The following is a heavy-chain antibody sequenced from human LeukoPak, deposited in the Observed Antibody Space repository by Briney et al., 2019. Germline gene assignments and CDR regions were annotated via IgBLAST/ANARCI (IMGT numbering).Heavy chain of an antibody. CDR3: ARGSNYYDSSGYYIPDFDY. V-gene: IGHV4-30-4*08. Sequence: SQTLSLTRTVSGGSISSGDYYWSWIRQPPGTGLEWIGYIYYSGSTYYNPSLKSRVTISVDTSKNQFSLKLSSVTAADTAVYYCARGSNYYDSSGYYIPDFDYWGQGTLVTVSS. D-gene: IGHD3-22*01. J-gene: IGHJ4*02. CDR1: GGSISSGDYY. CDR2: IYYSGST.